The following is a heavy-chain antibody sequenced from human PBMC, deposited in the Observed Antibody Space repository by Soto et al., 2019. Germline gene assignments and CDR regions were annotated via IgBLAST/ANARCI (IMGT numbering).Heavy chain of an antibody. CDR3: ARHWGFAVAGSGFDS. J-gene: IGHJ5*01. V-gene: IGHV4-39*01. CDR2: ILSSGNT. CDR1: GVSVNSDSYY. Sequence: QVQLQESAPGLVRPSETLSLTCTVSGVSVNSDSYYWGWIRQPPGKGLEWIGSILSSGNTRYSPSLKSRVTMSVDTSQNQFSMKLTSVTAADTALYYCARHWGFAVAGSGFDSWGLGTLVSVSS. D-gene: IGHD6-13*01.